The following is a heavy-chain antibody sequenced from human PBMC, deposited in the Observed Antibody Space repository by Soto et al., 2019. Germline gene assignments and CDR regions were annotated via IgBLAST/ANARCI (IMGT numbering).Heavy chain of an antibody. D-gene: IGHD3-3*01. V-gene: IGHV3-23*01. CDR3: AKGITIFGVVMSSFDY. CDR1: GFTFSSYA. Sequence: GGSLRLSCAASGFTFSSYAMSWVRQAPGKGLEWVSAISGSGGSTYYADSVKGRFTISRDNSKNTLYLQMNSLRAEDTAVYYCAKGITIFGVVMSSFDYWGQGTLVTVSS. CDR2: ISGSGGST. J-gene: IGHJ4*02.